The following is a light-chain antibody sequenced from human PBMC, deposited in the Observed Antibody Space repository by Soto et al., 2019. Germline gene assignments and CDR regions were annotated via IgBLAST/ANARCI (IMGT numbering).Light chain of an antibody. CDR1: QGIGGD. V-gene: IGKV1-17*01. CDR3: VQHNSYPRT. J-gene: IGKJ1*01. Sequence: DIPMTQSPSSLSASVGDRVTITCRASQGIGGDAGWYQQKPGKPPKRLLYATSTLQSGIPPRFSGGGFGTDFTLTISSLQPEDFATYYCVQHNSYPRTFGQGTRVEMK. CDR2: ATS.